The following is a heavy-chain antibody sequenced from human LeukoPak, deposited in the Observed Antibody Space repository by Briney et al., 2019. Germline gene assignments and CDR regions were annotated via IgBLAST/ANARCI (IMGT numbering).Heavy chain of an antibody. V-gene: IGHV3-23*01. CDR1: GFTFSSYA. CDR2: ISGSGGST. CDR3: AKHDIWFGELLSNDY. D-gene: IGHD3-10*01. Sequence: GGSLRLSCAASGFTFSSYAMSWVRQAPGKGLEWVSAISGSGGSTYYADSVKGRFTISRDNSKNTLYLQMNSLRAEDTAVYYCAKHDIWFGELLSNDYWGQGTLVTVSS. J-gene: IGHJ4*02.